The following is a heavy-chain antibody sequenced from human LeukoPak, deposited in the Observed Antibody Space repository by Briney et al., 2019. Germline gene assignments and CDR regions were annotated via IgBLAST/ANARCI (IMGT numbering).Heavy chain of an antibody. D-gene: IGHD3-16*01. CDR1: GGSMSGYY. V-gene: IGHV4-59*08. Sequence: SETLSLTCTVSGGSMSGYYWSWIRQPPGKGLEWIGYIFSSGSSNFNPSLKSRVTISVDASRNQFSLRLSSVTAADTAVYSCARRSKLGYYFDSWGQGILVTVSS. CDR3: ARRSKLGYYFDS. J-gene: IGHJ4*02. CDR2: IFSSGSS.